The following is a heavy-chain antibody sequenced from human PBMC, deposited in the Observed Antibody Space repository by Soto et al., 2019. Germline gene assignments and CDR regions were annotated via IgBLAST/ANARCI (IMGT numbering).Heavy chain of an antibody. V-gene: IGHV3-74*01. Sequence: GESLKISCAASGFTFSSYWMHWVRQAPGKGLVWVSRINSDGSSTSYADSVKGRFTISRDNAKNTLYLQMNSLRAEDTAVYYCARDRPGITGTTDTFDYWGQGTLVTVSS. D-gene: IGHD1-7*01. CDR1: GFTFSSYW. CDR2: INSDGSST. J-gene: IGHJ4*02. CDR3: ARDRPGITGTTDTFDY.